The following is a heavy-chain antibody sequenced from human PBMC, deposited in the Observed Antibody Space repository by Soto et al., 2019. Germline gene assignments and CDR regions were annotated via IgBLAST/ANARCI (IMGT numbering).Heavy chain of an antibody. V-gene: IGHV1-69*01. Sequence: QVQLVQSGAEVKKPGSSVKVSCKASGGTFSSYAISWVRQTPGQGLEWMGGIIPIFGTANYAQKCQGRVTITADESTSAAYMELSSLRSEDTAVYYCARRQLYNWNSYGMDVWGQGTTVTVSS. D-gene: IGHD1-20*01. CDR2: IIPIFGTA. CDR3: ARRQLYNWNSYGMDV. CDR1: GGTFSSYA. J-gene: IGHJ6*02.